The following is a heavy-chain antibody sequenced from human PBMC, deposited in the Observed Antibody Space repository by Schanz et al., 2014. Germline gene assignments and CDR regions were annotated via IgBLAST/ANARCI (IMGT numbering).Heavy chain of an antibody. CDR1: GFTFSSYG. CDR2: ISNSGYTI. J-gene: IGHJ4*02. V-gene: IGHV3-48*04. CDR3: AKYGGELGVSFEY. Sequence: EVQLVESGGGLVQPGGSLRLSCAASGFTFSSYGMHWVRQAPGKGLEWVSYISNSGYTIYYADSVKGRFTISRDNAKNSLYLQMNSLRPEDTAVYYCAKYGGELGVSFEYWGQGTLVTVSS. D-gene: IGHD7-27*01.